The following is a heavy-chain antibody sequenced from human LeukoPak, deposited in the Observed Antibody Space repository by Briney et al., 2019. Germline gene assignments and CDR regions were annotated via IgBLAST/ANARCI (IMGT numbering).Heavy chain of an antibody. CDR1: AAINSFY. CDR3: AGSIFGYPWFDP. J-gene: IGHJ5*02. V-gene: IGHV4-59*01. CDR2: VFHTGHT. D-gene: IGHD3-9*01. Sequence: SETLSLTCTVSAAINSFYWSWLRQPPGKGLEWMGYVFHTGHTNYNPSLKSRVTMSIDPSKDQVSLEVTSVTAADTAVYYCAGSIFGYPWFDPWGQGTLVSVSS.